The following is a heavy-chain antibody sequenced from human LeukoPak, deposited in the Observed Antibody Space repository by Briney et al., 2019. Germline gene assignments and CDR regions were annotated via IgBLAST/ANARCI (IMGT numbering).Heavy chain of an antibody. D-gene: IGHD2-2*01. V-gene: IGHV3-11*01. CDR3: ARHQVVPSKRPFDY. Sequence: KPGGSLRLSCAASGFTFSDYFMSWIRQAPGRGPEWVSYIGNSDSTIYYADSVKGRFTISRDSAKNSLYLQMNSLRAEDTAVYYCARHQVVPSKRPFDYWGQGTLVTVSS. CDR1: GFTFSDYF. J-gene: IGHJ4*02. CDR2: IGNSDSTI.